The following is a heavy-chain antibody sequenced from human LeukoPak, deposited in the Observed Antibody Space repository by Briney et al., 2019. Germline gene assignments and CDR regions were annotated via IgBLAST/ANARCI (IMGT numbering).Heavy chain of an antibody. CDR2: ISGTSSYM. D-gene: IGHD6-13*01. J-gene: IGHJ4*02. Sequence: GGSLRLSCVAYGFNFRDYSMNWVRQAPGKGLDWVSGISGTSSYMYYGDSVKGRFTVSRDNAKNSLYLQMNSLRAEDTAVYYRVRDNPRQQGFAYWGQGTLVTVSS. V-gene: IGHV3-21*04. CDR1: GFNFRDYS. CDR3: VRDNPRQQGFAY.